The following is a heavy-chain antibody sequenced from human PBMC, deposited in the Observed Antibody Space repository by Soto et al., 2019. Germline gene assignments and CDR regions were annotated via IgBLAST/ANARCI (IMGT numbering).Heavy chain of an antibody. CDR3: ARQLGDIVVVGDAFDI. CDR1: GYSFTSYW. V-gene: IGHV5-51*01. D-gene: IGHD2-2*01. Sequence: GESLKISCKGSGYSFTSYWIGWVRQMPGKGLEWMGIIYPGDSDTRYSPSFQGQVTISADKSISTAYLQWSSLKASDTAMYYCARQLGDIVVVGDAFDIWGQGTMVTVSS. J-gene: IGHJ3*02. CDR2: IYPGDSDT.